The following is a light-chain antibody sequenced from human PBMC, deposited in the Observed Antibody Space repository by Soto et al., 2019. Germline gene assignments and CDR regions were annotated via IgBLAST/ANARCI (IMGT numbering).Light chain of an antibody. V-gene: IGKV3D-15*01. CDR2: GAS. J-gene: IGKJ1*01. CDR3: KQYNNWPGT. Sequence: EIVMTQSPATLSVSPGERATLSCRASQSVSSNLAWYQQKPGQAPRLLIYGASIRATGIPARFSGSGSGTEFTLTISSLQSEDFAVYYCKQYNNWPGTFGQGTKVEIK. CDR1: QSVSSN.